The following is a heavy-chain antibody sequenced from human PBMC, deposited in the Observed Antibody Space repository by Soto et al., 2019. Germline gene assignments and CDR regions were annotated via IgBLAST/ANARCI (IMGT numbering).Heavy chain of an antibody. CDR1: GGTFSSYA. Sequence: SVKVSCKASGGTFSSYAISWVRQAPGQGLEWMGGIIPIFGTANYAQKFQGRVTITADESTSTAYMELSSLRSEDTAVYYCARDRGTTGISNPDYYYYGMDVCGQGTTFIVSS. CDR2: IIPIFGTA. CDR3: ARDRGTTGISNPDYYYYGMDV. V-gene: IGHV1-69*13. D-gene: IGHD1-7*01. J-gene: IGHJ6*02.